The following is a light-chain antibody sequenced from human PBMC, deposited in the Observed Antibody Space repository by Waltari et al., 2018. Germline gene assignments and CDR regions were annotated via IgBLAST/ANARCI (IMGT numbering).Light chain of an antibody. CDR1: ILGSKY. CDR2: QDL. V-gene: IGLV3-1*01. Sequence: SSELTQPPSVSVSPGQTASITCSGDILGSKYASWYQHKPGQSPLLVLYQDLNRPPGIPERFSSSKSGNTATLTISGTQAMDDADYYCQALGSNRWVFGGGTKLTVL. CDR3: QALGSNRWV. J-gene: IGLJ3*02.